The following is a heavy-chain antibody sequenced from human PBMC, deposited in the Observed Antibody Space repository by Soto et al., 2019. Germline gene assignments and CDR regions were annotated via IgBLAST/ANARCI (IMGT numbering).Heavy chain of an antibody. Sequence: QVQLVQSGAEVRKPGSSVKVSCKASGGTFSSYSISWMRQAPGQGLEWMGGIIPFFDTTNYAQKFQGRVTITADESTSTAYMELSSLTSEDTAVYYCARGGTYSSGFAPWGQGTLVTVSS. CDR3: ARGGTYSSGFAP. CDR1: GGTFSSYS. V-gene: IGHV1-69*12. J-gene: IGHJ5*02. D-gene: IGHD5-18*01. CDR2: IIPFFDTT.